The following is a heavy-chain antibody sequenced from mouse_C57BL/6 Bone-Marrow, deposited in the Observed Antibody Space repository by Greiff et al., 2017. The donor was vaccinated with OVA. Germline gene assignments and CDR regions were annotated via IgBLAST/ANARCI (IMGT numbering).Heavy chain of an antibody. Sequence: VQLQQSGPELVKPGASVKISCKASGYSFTSYYIHWVKQRPGQGLEWIGWIYPGSGNTKYNETFKGKATLTADTSSSTAYMQLSSLTSEDSAVYYCARGSYAMHYWGQGTSVTVSS. CDR1: GYSFTSYY. J-gene: IGHJ4*01. CDR2: IYPGSGNT. CDR3: ARGSYAMHY. V-gene: IGHV1-66*01.